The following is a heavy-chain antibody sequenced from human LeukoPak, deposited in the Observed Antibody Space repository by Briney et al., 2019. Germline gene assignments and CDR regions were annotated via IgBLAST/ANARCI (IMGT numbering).Heavy chain of an antibody. CDR2: ISGSGGST. D-gene: IGHD4-17*01. CDR3: AKDRGYGDYNYFDY. V-gene: IGHV3-23*01. J-gene: IGHJ4*02. Sequence: PGGSLRPSCAASGFTFSSYAMSWVRQAPGKGLEWVSAISGSGGSTYYADSVKGRFTISRDNSKNTLYLQMNSLRAEDTALYYCAKDRGYGDYNYFDYWGQGTLVTVSS. CDR1: GFTFSSYA.